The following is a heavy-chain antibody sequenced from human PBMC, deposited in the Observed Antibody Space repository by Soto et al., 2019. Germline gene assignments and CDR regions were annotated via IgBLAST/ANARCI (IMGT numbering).Heavy chain of an antibody. V-gene: IGHV4-4*02. CDR3: TRALLKSLDY. Sequence: QVQLQESGPGLVKPSGTLSLTCAVSGASISTTYWWSWVRQPPGKGLEWIGEIHYSGTTHYNPSLNSRVTISLDKSKNQFSLNLNSVTAADTAMYYCTRALLKSLDYWGQGTLVTVSS. J-gene: IGHJ4*02. D-gene: IGHD3-9*01. CDR1: GASISTTYW. CDR2: IHYSGTT.